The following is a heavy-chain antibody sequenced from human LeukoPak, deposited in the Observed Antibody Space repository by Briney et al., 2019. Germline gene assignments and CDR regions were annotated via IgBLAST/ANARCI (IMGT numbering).Heavy chain of an antibody. CDR1: GFTLSSYS. V-gene: IGHV3-21*01. Sequence: PGGSLRLSCAASGFTLSSYSMNWVRQAPGKGLEWVSSISSSSSYIYYADSVKGRFTISRDNAKNSLYLQMNSLRAEDTAVYYCARDQWVVTAQYYFDYWGQGTLVTVSS. CDR2: ISSSSSYI. J-gene: IGHJ4*02. D-gene: IGHD2-21*02. CDR3: ARDQWVVTAQYYFDY.